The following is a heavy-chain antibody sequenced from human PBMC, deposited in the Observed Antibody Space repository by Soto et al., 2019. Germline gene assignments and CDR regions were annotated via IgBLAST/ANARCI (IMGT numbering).Heavy chain of an antibody. CDR2: VFYRGSN. CDR3: ARGYYDSSGQSNTFDI. CDR1: GASLTSSY. V-gene: IGHV4-59*01. D-gene: IGHD3-22*01. J-gene: IGHJ3*02. Sequence: PSETLSLACTVSGASLTSSYWSCIRHSPGKRLEWIGFVFYRGSNNYNTSLKSRVTISVDTYKNQLSLKLKSVTAADTGVYYCARGYYDSSGQSNTFDIWGQGTMVTVSS.